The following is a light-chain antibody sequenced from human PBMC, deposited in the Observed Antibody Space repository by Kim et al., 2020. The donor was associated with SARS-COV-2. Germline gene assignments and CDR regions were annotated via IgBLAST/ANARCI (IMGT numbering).Light chain of an antibody. CDR1: QSINNF. CDR3: QQRNSWPPT. Sequence: LSAGERATLSCRASQSINNFLAWYLQKPGQAPSLLIYDASNRATGTPPRFSGSGSGTDFTLTISSLEPEDFAVYYCQQRNSWPPTFGQGTRLEIK. CDR2: DAS. J-gene: IGKJ5*01. V-gene: IGKV3-11*01.